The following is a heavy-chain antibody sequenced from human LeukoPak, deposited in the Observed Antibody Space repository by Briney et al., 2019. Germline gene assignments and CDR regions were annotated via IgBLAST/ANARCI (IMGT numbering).Heavy chain of an antibody. V-gene: IGHV4-59*12. CDR1: GGSISSYY. Sequence: SETLSLTCTVSGGSISSYYWSWIRQPPGKGLEWIGYIYYSGSTYYNPSLKSRVTMSVDTSKNQFSLKLSSVTAADTAVYYCVCSSGYYDESYYFDYWGQGTLVTVSS. D-gene: IGHD3-22*01. J-gene: IGHJ4*02. CDR3: VCSSGYYDESYYFDY. CDR2: IYYSGST.